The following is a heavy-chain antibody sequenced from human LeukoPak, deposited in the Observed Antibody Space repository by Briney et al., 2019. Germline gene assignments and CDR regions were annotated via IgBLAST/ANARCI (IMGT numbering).Heavy chain of an antibody. J-gene: IGHJ3*02. CDR1: GFTFSSYS. Sequence: GGSLRLSCAASGFTFSSYSMNWVRQAPGKGLEWVSSISSSSSYIYYADSVKGRFTISRDNAKNSLYLQMNSLRAEDTAVYYCARDRVDIVVIPAAPDAFDIWDQGTMVTVSS. CDR3: ARDRVDIVVIPAAPDAFDI. CDR2: ISSSSSYI. V-gene: IGHV3-21*01. D-gene: IGHD2-2*01.